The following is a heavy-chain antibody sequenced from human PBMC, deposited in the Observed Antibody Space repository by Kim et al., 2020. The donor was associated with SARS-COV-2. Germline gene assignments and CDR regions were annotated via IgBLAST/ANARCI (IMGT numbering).Heavy chain of an antibody. CDR3: TTEWQGMATKIGLRGIDY. J-gene: IGHJ4*02. Sequence: GGSLRLSCAASGFTFSNAWMSWVRQAPGKGLEWVGRIKSKTDGGTTDYAAPVKGRFTISRDDSKNTLYLQMNSLKTEDTAVYYCTTEWQGMATKIGLRGIDYWGQGTLVTVSS. V-gene: IGHV3-15*01. CDR1: GFTFSNAW. CDR2: IKSKTDGGTT. D-gene: IGHD5-12*01.